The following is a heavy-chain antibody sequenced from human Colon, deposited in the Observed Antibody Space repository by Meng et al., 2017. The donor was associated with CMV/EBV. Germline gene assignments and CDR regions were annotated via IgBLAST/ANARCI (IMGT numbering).Heavy chain of an antibody. CDR3: AVQVGPTERYFDI. J-gene: IGHJ2*01. D-gene: IGHD1-26*01. CDR2: ITPDSTTK. CDR1: GFRFSDHF. V-gene: IGHV3-11*01. Sequence: GGSLRLSCAASGFRFSDHFMHWIHHTPERGLEWLSYITPDSTTKYHADSVKGRFTVSRDNAKNLMYLQMNSLRAEDTAVYYCAVQVGPTERYFDIWGRGTLVTVSS.